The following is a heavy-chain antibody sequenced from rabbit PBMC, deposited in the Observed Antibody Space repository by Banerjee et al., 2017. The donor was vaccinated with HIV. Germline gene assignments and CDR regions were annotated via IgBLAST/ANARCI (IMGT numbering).Heavy chain of an antibody. CDR2: IYTGSSGST. CDR3: ARRDIGYFNL. V-gene: IGHV1S45*01. D-gene: IGHD4-2*01. CDR1: GFDFSSYYM. Sequence: QAQLKETGGGLVQPGGSLTLSCKASGFDFSSYYMSWVRQAPGKGLEWIACIYTGSSGSTYYASWAKGRFTISKTSSTTVTLQMTSLTAADTATYFCARRDIGYFNLWGPGTLVTVS. J-gene: IGHJ4*01.